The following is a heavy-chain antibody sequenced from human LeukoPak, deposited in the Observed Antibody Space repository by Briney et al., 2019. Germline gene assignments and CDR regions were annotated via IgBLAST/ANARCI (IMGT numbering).Heavy chain of an antibody. D-gene: IGHD1-26*01. J-gene: IGHJ4*02. CDR2: IIPILGIA. CDR1: GRTFSSYA. Sequence: ASVKVSCKASGRTFSSYAISWVRQAPGQGLEWMGRIIPILGIANYAQKFQGRVTITADKSTSTAYMELSSLRSEDTAVYYCARRATPSGGFILDYWGQGTLVTVSS. CDR3: ARRATPSGGFILDY. V-gene: IGHV1-69*04.